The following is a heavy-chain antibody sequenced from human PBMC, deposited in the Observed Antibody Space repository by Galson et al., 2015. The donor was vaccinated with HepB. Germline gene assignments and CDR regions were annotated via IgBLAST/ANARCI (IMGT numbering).Heavy chain of an antibody. V-gene: IGHV3-15*07. CDR3: TTVLWFGELSIDY. CDR2: IKSKTDGGTT. Sequence: SLRLSCAASGFTFSNAWMDWARQAPGKGLEWVGRIKSKTDGGTTDYAAPVKGRFTISRDDSKNTLYLQMNSLKTEDTAVYYCTTVLWFGELSIDYWGQGTLVTVSS. CDR1: GFTFSNAW. D-gene: IGHD3-10*01. J-gene: IGHJ4*02.